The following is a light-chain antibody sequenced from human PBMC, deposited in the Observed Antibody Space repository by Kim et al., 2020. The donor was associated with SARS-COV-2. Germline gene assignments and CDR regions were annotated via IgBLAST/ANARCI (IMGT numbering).Light chain of an antibody. J-gene: IGKJ2*01. CDR1: QGISAY. V-gene: IGKV1-16*01. CDR2: DAS. Sequence: DVQMTQPPSSLSASIGDRVTITCRASQGISAYLAWFQQKPGKAPKSLIYDASNLESGVPSRFSGSGSGTDFTLTISSLQPEDFAIYYCQQYYSYPFTFGQGTKLEI. CDR3: QQYYSYPFT.